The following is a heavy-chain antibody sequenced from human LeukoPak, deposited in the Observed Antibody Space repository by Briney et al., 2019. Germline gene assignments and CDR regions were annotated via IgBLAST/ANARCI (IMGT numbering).Heavy chain of an antibody. D-gene: IGHD4-23*01. CDR2: ISSRSYT. CDR3: ASYGGFTSATLVDLL. CDR1: GFSFSVYS. J-gene: IGHJ4*02. V-gene: IGHV3-69-1*01. Sequence: TGGSLRLPCAASGFSFSVYSMNWVRQAPGKGLEWVSSISSRSYTDYADSVRGRFTISRDNAKNSLFLQMNSLRAEDTAVYYCASYGGFTSATLVDLLWGQGTLVTVSS.